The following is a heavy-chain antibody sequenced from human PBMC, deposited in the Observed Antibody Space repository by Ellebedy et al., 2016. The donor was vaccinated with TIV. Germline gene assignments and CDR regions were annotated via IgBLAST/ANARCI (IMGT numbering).Heavy chain of an antibody. CDR2: LTASGNT. CDR1: GFTFNRIT. CDR3: AKREFMDI. J-gene: IGHJ6*02. V-gene: IGHV3-23*01. Sequence: GESLKISCAASGFTFNRITMIWVRQAPGKGLEWVSSLTASGNTFYADSVKGRFTTSGDSSKYTLYLQMNSLRAEDTAVYYCAKREFMDIWGQGTTVTVSS.